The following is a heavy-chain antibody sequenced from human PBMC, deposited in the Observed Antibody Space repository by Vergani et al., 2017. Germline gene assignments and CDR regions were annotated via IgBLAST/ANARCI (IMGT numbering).Heavy chain of an antibody. CDR1: GFTFSGSA. Sequence: EVQLVESGGGLVQPGGSLKLSCAASGFTFSGSAMHWVRQASGKGLEWVGRIRSKANSYATAYAASVKGRFTISRDDSKNTAYLQMNSLKTEDTAVYYCTSQRGFRLDLEWFADAFDIWGQGTMVTVSS. J-gene: IGHJ3*02. V-gene: IGHV3-73*02. D-gene: IGHD3-3*01. CDR2: IRSKANSYAT. CDR3: TSQRGFRLDLEWFADAFDI.